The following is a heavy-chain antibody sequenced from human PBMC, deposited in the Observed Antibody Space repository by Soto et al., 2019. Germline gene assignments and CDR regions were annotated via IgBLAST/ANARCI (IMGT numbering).Heavy chain of an antibody. CDR3: AKEVSDSSSWYGINWFDP. D-gene: IGHD6-13*01. CDR1: GFTFSSYA. V-gene: IGHV3-23*01. CDR2: ISGSGGST. Sequence: GGSLRLSCAASGFTFSSYAMSWVRQAPGKGLEWVSAISGSGGSTYYADSVKGRFTISRANSKNTLYLQMNSLRAEDTAVYYCAKEVSDSSSWYGINWFDPWGQGTLVTVSS. J-gene: IGHJ5*02.